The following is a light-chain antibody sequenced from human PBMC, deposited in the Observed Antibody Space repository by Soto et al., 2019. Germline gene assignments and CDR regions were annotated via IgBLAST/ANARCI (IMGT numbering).Light chain of an antibody. CDR2: DAS. CDR1: QNVNSY. J-gene: IGKJ5*01. Sequence: EIVLTQSPATLSLSPGEKATLSCRASQNVNSYITWYQQKPGQAPRLLIYDASNRATGIPARCSGSGSGTDFTLTINSLEPEDFAVYYCQRRSNWPITFGQGTRLEIK. CDR3: QRRSNWPIT. V-gene: IGKV3-11*01.